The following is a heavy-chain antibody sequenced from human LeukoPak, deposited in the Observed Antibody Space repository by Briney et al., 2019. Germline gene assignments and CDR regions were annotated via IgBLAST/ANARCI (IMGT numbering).Heavy chain of an antibody. D-gene: IGHD6-13*01. CDR1: GASLSSSSYY. Sequence: SETLSLTCTVSGASLSSSSYYWDWIRQPPGKGLEWIGTVYYSGNTYYNPSLKSRVAISVDTSKNQFSLKLSSVTAADTAVYYCARPLSGSSSWHGDAFDIWGQGTMATVSS. CDR2: VYYSGNT. V-gene: IGHV4-39*01. CDR3: ARPLSGSSSWHGDAFDI. J-gene: IGHJ3*02.